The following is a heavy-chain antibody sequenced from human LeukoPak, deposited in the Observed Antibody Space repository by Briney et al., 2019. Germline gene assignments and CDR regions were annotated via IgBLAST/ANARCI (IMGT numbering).Heavy chain of an antibody. CDR3: ASVRDGYNYEDY. Sequence: SETLSLTCTVSGGSISSSSYYWGWIRQPPGKGLEWIGSIYYSGSTYYNPSLKSRVTISVDTSKNQFSLKLSSVTAADTAVYYCASVRDGYNYEDYWGQGTLVTVSS. D-gene: IGHD5-24*01. CDR1: GGSISSSSYY. CDR2: IYYSGST. J-gene: IGHJ4*02. V-gene: IGHV4-39*07.